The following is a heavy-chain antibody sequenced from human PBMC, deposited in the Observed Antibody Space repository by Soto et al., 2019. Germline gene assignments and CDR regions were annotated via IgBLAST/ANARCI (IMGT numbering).Heavy chain of an antibody. V-gene: IGHV4-59*01. CDR2: IYYSGST. Sequence: SETLSLTCSVSGGSISSYYWSWIRQPPGKGLEWIGYIYYSGSTNYNPSLKSRVTISVDTSKNQLSLKLSSVTAADTAVYYCAREFTMVRGVSNWFDPWGQGTLVTVSS. CDR1: GGSISSYY. D-gene: IGHD3-10*01. CDR3: AREFTMVRGVSNWFDP. J-gene: IGHJ5*02.